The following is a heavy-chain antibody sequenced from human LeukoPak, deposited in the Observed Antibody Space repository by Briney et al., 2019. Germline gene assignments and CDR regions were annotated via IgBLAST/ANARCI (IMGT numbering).Heavy chain of an antibody. D-gene: IGHD6-6*01. V-gene: IGHV1-24*01. CDR3: ARAILYSSSLRSDAFDI. CDR2: FDPEDGET. CDR1: GYTLTELS. Sequence: ASVKVSCKVSGYTLTELSMHWVRQAPGKGLEWMGGFDPEDGETIHAQKFQGRVTMTEDTSTDTAYMELSSLRSEDTAVYYCARAILYSSSLRSDAFDIWGQGTMVTVSS. J-gene: IGHJ3*02.